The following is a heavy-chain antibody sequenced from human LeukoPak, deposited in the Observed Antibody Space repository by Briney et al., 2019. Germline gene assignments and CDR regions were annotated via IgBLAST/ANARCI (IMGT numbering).Heavy chain of an antibody. CDR2: IYYSGST. J-gene: IGHJ4*02. CDR1: GGSISSYY. V-gene: IGHV4-59*06. Sequence: SETLSLTCTVSGGSISSYYWSWIRQHPGKGLEWIGYIYYSGSTYYNPSLKSRVTISVDTSKNQFSLKLSSVTAADTAVYYCARAYYDFWSGYPLYYFDYWGQGTLVTVSS. CDR3: ARAYYDFWSGYPLYYFDY. D-gene: IGHD3-3*01.